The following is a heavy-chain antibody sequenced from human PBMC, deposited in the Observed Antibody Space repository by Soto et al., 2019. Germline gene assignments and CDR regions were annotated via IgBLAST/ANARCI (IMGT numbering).Heavy chain of an antibody. D-gene: IGHD2-15*01. CDR3: ARRSSSWAFDI. Sequence: EVQLLESGGGLVQPGGSLRLSCAVSGFTFSNYAMSWVRQAPGKGLEWVSAVSGSGSSTYYADSVKGRFTISRDNSKNTLYLKMNSLRAEDTAVDYCARRSSSWAFDIWGQGTMVTVSS. CDR2: VSGSGSST. CDR1: GFTFSNYA. J-gene: IGHJ3*02. V-gene: IGHV3-23*01.